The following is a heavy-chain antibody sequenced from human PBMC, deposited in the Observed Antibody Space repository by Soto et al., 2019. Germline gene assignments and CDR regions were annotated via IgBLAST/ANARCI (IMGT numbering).Heavy chain of an antibody. J-gene: IGHJ4*02. CDR2: MIGSSSTT. CDR1: GLTFSNYA. CDR3: AKNQERELPRVIDF. V-gene: IGHV3-23*01. Sequence: PGGSLRLSCTTSGLTFSNYAMSWVRQAPGGGLEWVSSMIGSSSTTYYADSVRGRFTISRDRSKNTLYLQMSSLRAEDTALYYCAKNQERELPRVIDFWGQGTLVTVST. D-gene: IGHD1-7*01.